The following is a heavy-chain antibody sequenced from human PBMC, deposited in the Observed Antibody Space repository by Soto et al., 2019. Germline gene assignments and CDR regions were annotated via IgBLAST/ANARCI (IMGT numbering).Heavy chain of an antibody. Sequence: SETLSLTCTVSGGSISSGGYYWSWIRQHPGKGLEWIGYIYYSGSTYYNPSLKSRVTISVDTSKNQFSLKLSSVTAADTAVYYCAGDTTPRDSSSWTASYFDYWGQGTLVTVSS. CDR1: GGSISSGGYY. D-gene: IGHD6-13*01. V-gene: IGHV4-31*03. J-gene: IGHJ4*02. CDR3: AGDTTPRDSSSWTASYFDY. CDR2: IYYSGST.